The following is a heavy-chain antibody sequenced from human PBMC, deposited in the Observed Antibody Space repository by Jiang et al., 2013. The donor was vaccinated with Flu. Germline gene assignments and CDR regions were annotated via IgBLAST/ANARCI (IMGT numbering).Heavy chain of an antibody. J-gene: IGHJ5*02. CDR2: IYYSGST. CDR3: ARVKVVPAAMPLDP. Sequence: GSGLVKPSETLSLTCTVSGGSISSYYWSWIRQPPGKGLEWIGYIYYSGSTNYNPSLKSRVTISVDTSKNQFSLKLSSVTAADTAVYYCARVKVVPAAMPLDPWAQGTLVTVSS. V-gene: IGHV4-59*01. CDR1: GGSISSYY. D-gene: IGHD2-2*01.